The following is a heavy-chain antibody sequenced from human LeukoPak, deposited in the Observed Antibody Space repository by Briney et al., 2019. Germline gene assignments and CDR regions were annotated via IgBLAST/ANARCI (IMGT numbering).Heavy chain of an antibody. CDR2: IKSDVRST. CDR1: GFTFSTSW. CDR3: TAIRPDY. D-gene: IGHD2-21*02. V-gene: IGHV3-74*01. J-gene: IGHJ4*02. Sequence: GGSLRLSCAASGFTFSTSWMHWVRQAPGKGLVWVARIKSDVRSTDYADSVKGRFTISRDDANNIRYLQMNSLRAEDTAVYYCTAIRPDYWGQGTVVTVSS.